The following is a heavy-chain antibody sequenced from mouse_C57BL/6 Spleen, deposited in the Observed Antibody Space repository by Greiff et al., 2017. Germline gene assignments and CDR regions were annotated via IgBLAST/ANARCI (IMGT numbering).Heavy chain of an antibody. D-gene: IGHD4-1*01. CDR1: GYTFTSYW. CDR3: TRGEKTGTRGTYYLDD. J-gene: IGHJ2*01. CDR2: LYPGNSDT. V-gene: IGHV1-5*01. Sequence: EVKLEESGTVLARPGASVKMSCKTSGYTFTSYWMHWVKQRPGQGLEWIGALYPGNSDTSYNQKFKGKAKLTAVPSASTAYMKLSSLTNEESAVYYCTRGEKTGTRGTYYLDDWGQGTTLTVSS.